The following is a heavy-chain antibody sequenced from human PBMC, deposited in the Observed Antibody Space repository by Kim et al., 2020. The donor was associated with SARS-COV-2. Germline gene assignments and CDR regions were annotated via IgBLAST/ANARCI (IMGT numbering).Heavy chain of an antibody. J-gene: IGHJ4*02. V-gene: IGHV3-23*01. Sequence: YYAASVKGRFTVSRDNSKNTLYLQMNSLRAEDTAVYYCAKGPPNYGGSSHWGQGTLVTVSS. D-gene: IGHD4-17*01. CDR3: AKGPPNYGGSSH.